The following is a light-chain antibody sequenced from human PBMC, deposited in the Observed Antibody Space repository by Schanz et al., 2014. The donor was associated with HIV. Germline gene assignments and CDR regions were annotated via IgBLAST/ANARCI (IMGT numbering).Light chain of an antibody. CDR2: EAS. CDR1: QSVSTW. J-gene: IGKJ2*01. Sequence: DIQMTQSPSTLSASVGDRISITCRASQSVSTWLAWYQQKPGKAPKLLISEASILETGVPSTFSGSGSGTEFTLSISSLQSDDFATYYCLQYDDESHTFGQGTKLEIK. V-gene: IGKV1-5*03. CDR3: LQYDDESHT.